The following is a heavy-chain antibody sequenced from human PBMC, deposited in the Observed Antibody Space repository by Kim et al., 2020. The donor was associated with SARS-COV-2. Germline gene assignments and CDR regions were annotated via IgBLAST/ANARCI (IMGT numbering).Heavy chain of an antibody. V-gene: IGHV4-39*01. Sequence: SETLSLTCTVSGGSISSSSYYWGWIRQPPGKGLEWIGSIYYSGSTYYNPSLKSRVTISVDTSKNQFSLKLSSVTAADTAVYYCARRKRGGSSWYRGSICFGYWGQGTLVTVSS. CDR2: IYYSGST. D-gene: IGHD6-13*01. CDR3: ARRKRGGSSWYRGSICFGY. CDR1: GGSISSSSYY. J-gene: IGHJ4*02.